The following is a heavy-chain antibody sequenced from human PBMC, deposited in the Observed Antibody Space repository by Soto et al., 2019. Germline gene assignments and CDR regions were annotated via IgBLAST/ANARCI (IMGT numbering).Heavy chain of an antibody. CDR1: GYTFTSYG. CDR3: ARALIRITMIVVVTPGYFDY. V-gene: IGHV1-18*04. J-gene: IGHJ4*02. D-gene: IGHD3-22*01. Sequence: ASVRVSCKASGYTFTSYGISWVRQAPGQGLEWMGWISAYNGNTNYAQKLQGRVTMTTDTSTSTAYMELRSLRSDDTAVYYCARALIRITMIVVVTPGYFDYWGQGTLVTVSS. CDR2: ISAYNGNT.